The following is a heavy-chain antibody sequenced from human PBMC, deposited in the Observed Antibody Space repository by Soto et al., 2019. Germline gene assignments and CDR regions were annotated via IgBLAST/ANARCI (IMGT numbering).Heavy chain of an antibody. CDR3: ARGGYYDILTGYY. D-gene: IGHD3-9*01. Sequence: QVQLQQWGAGLLKPSETLSLTCAVYGGSFSGYYWSWIRQPPGKGLEWIGEINHSGSTNYNPSLKSRVTISVDTSKNQFSLKLSSVTAADTAVYYCARGGYYDILTGYYWGQGTLVTVSS. CDR1: GGSFSGYY. CDR2: INHSGST. J-gene: IGHJ4*02. V-gene: IGHV4-34*01.